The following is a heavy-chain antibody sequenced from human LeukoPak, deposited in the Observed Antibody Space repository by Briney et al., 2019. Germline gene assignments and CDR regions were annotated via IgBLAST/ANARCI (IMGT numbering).Heavy chain of an antibody. D-gene: IGHD5-24*01. V-gene: IGHV3-7*01. CDR3: ARERDGYLDY. CDR2: IKQDGSEK. Sequence: GGSLRLSCAASGFTFSSYSMNWVRQAPGKGLEWVANIKQDGSEKYYVDSVKGRFTISRDNAKNSLYLQMNSLRAEDTAVYYCARERDGYLDYWGQGTLVTVSS. CDR1: GFTFSSYS. J-gene: IGHJ4*02.